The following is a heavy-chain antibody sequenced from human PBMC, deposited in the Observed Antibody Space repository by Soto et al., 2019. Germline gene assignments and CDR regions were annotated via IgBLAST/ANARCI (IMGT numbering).Heavy chain of an antibody. CDR2: IYYSGSS. V-gene: IGHV4-39*01. J-gene: IGHJ4*02. CDR1: GGSISSSSYY. CDR3: ARHLLPPGLFDY. Sequence: QLQLQESGPGLVKPSETLSLTCTVSGGSISSSSYYWGWIRQPPGKGLEWIGSIYYSGSSYYNPSLKSRVTISVDTSKNQFSLKLSSVTAADTAVYCARHLLPPGLFDYWGQGTLVTVSS.